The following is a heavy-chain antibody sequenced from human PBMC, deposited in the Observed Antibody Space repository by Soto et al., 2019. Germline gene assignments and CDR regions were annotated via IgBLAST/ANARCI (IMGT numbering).Heavy chain of an antibody. D-gene: IGHD1-1*01. CDR3: RTVVEQ. CDR2: IDNQGDGT. V-gene: IGHV3-74*01. J-gene: IGHJ3*01. Sequence: EVQVVESGGGLVQPAGSLILSCAASGFTFTNYWMHLVRQVPGEGLVWVSRIDNQGDGTSYADFVKGRFTISRDKAKNTLYLQMNSLRVEDTDIYYFRTVVEQWGQGTMVTVSS. CDR1: GFTFTNYW.